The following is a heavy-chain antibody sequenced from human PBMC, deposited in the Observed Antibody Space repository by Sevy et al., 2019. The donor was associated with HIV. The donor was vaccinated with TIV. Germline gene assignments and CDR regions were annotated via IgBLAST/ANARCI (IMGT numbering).Heavy chain of an antibody. D-gene: IGHD4-17*01. V-gene: IGHV3-30*02. CDR2: IRNDGSTK. CDR3: VKGPHPAVTTSYALDV. CDR1: GFIFKSYG. Sequence: GGSLRLSCAASGFIFKSYGMHWVRQAPGKGLEWVTFIRNDGSTKYYADSGRGRFTASRDNSKNTLYLQMNSLRPEDTAVYYCVKGPHPAVTTSYALDVWGQGTTVTVSS. J-gene: IGHJ6*02.